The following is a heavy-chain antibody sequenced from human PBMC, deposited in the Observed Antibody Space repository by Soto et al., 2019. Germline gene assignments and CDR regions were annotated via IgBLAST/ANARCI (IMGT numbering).Heavy chain of an antibody. V-gene: IGHV1-18*01. CDR3: ARDPPPPDY. CDR2: ISAYNGNT. J-gene: IGHJ4*02. CDR1: GYTFASYA. Sequence: QVQLVQSGAEVKKPGASVKVSCKASGYTFASYAISWMRQAPGQGLEWMGWISAYNGNTNYAQKLPXXXTXXTDTSTSTAYMELRSLRSDDTAVYYCARDPPPPDYWGQGTLVTVSS.